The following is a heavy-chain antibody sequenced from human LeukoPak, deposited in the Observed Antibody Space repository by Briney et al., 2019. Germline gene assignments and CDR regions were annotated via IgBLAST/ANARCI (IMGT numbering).Heavy chain of an antibody. D-gene: IGHD5-24*01. J-gene: IGHJ4*02. CDR1: GFTFSSYW. CDR2: IKADASST. CDR3: ARLDGYNYPY. V-gene: IGHV3-74*01. Sequence: GGSLRLSCAASGFTFSSYWMHWVRQAPGRGLVRVAGIKADASSTSYADSVKGRFTISRNNAKSTLYLQMNSLRVEDTAVYYCARLDGYNYPYWGQGTLVTVSS.